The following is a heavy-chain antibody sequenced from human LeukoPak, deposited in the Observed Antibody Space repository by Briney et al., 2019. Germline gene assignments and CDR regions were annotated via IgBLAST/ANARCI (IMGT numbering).Heavy chain of an antibody. D-gene: IGHD6-19*01. V-gene: IGHV3-23*01. Sequence: PGGSLRLSCAASGFTFSSYAMSWVRQAPGKGLEWVSAISGSGGSTYYADSVKGRFTISRDNSKNTLYLQMNSLRAEDTAVYYCAKGGESSGWYEDYFDYWGQGTLVTVSS. CDR1: GFTFSSYA. J-gene: IGHJ4*02. CDR3: AKGGESSGWYEDYFDY. CDR2: ISGSGGST.